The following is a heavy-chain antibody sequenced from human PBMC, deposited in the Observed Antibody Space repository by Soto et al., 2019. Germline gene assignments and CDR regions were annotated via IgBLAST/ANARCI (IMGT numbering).Heavy chain of an antibody. J-gene: IGHJ4*02. V-gene: IGHV1-18*01. D-gene: IGHD1-1*01. CDR1: GYGFTTYG. CDR2: ISAHNGNT. Sequence: QVHLVQSGAEVKKPGASVKVSCKGSGYGFTTYGITWVRQAPGQGLEWMAWISAHNGNTNYAQKLQGRVTVTRDTSTRTANMALRCLRSDDTAVYYCERGRYGYYWGQGALVTVAS. CDR3: ERGRYGYY.